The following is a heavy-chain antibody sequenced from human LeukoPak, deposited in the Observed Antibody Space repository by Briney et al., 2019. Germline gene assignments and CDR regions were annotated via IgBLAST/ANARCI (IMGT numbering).Heavy chain of an antibody. CDR2: ISGSGSTI. CDR1: GFTFSNYE. Sequence: PGGSLRLSCAASGFTFSNYEMNWVRQAPGKGLEWVSYISGSGSTIYYADSVKGRFTISRDNAKDSLYLQMNSLRAEDRAVYYCARVRSGYSHENYFDYWGQGTLVTVSS. D-gene: IGHD5-18*01. J-gene: IGHJ4*02. CDR3: ARVRSGYSHENYFDY. V-gene: IGHV3-48*03.